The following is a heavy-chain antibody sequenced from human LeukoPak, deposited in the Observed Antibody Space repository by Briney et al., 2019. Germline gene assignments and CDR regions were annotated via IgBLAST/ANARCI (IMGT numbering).Heavy chain of an antibody. V-gene: IGHV1-46*01. CDR1: GYTFTGYY. D-gene: IGHD4-23*01. CDR3: ARDMAYGGNSDFDY. CDR2: INPSGGSA. J-gene: IGHJ4*02. Sequence: GASVKVSCKASGYTFTGYYMHWVRQAPGQGLEWMGIINPSGGSASYAQKFQGRVTMTRDTFTSTVYMELSSLRSEDTAVYYCARDMAYGGNSDFDYWGQGTLVTVSS.